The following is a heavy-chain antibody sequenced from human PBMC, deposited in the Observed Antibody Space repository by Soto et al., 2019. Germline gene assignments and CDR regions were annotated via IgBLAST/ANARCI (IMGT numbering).Heavy chain of an antibody. Sequence: GGSLTLSYASSGLHFSSYSMNWVRPDPGKGLEWVSSISSSSSYIYYADSVKGRFTISRDNAKNSLYLQMNSLRAEDTAVYYCARVKDIVLMVYARDYCMDVWCQGTTV. V-gene: IGHV3-21*01. CDR2: ISSSSSYI. D-gene: IGHD2-8*01. CDR3: ARVKDIVLMVYARDYCMDV. J-gene: IGHJ6*02. CDR1: GLHFSSYS.